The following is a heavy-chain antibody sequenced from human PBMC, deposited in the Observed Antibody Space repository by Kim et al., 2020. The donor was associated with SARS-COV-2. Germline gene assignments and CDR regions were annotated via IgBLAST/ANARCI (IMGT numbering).Heavy chain of an antibody. Sequence: SYTPSLKSRVTISVDTSKNQFSLKLSSVTAADTAVYYCARVGATLYYFDYWGQGTLVTVSS. D-gene: IGHD1-26*01. CDR3: ARVGATLYYFDY. J-gene: IGHJ4*02. V-gene: IGHV4-39*01.